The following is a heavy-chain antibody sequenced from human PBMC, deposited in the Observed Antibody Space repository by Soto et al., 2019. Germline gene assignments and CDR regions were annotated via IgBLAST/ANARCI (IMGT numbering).Heavy chain of an antibody. CDR1: GDTFTTNY. Sequence: QEQLVQSGAEVKEPGASLKVSCKASGDTFTTNYIHWVRQAPGQGLEWMGRINPNNGATLYAQEFQGRLILTTDTATSTVYMDLNSVKSTGPAVYYCASRVLCDMDVWGQGTTVTVSS. D-gene: IGHD2-21*01. V-gene: IGHV1-46*01. J-gene: IGHJ6*02. CDR2: INPNNGAT. CDR3: ASRVLCDMDV.